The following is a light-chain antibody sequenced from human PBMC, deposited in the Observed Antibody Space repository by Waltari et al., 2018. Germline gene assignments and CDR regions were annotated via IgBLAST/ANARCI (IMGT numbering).Light chain of an antibody. CDR3: QKYDSLPAT. Sequence: EIVLTQSPGTLSLSPGERATLSCRASQSVGKYLAWYQQKPGQAPSLLLYHASNRATGNPDSFSGRGSGTDVSLTISRLEPEDFAIYFCQKYDSLPATFGQGTKVEIK. J-gene: IGKJ1*01. CDR1: QSVGKY. CDR2: HAS. V-gene: IGKV3-20*01.